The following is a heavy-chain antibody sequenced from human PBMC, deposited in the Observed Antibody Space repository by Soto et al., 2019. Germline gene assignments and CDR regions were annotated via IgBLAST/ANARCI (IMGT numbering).Heavy chain of an antibody. J-gene: IGHJ5*02. CDR3: ARDVGGSVVPHWFDP. Sequence: QVQLQESGPGLVKASETLSLSCTVSGHSISADYWSWIRQPAGKRLEWIGRVDASGNTNYNPSLNSRVTISVDTSKNQFFLKVRSVTAADTAMYFCARDVGGSVVPHWFDPWGQGALVTVSS. CDR2: VDASGNT. V-gene: IGHV4-4*07. CDR1: GHSISADY. D-gene: IGHD3-22*01.